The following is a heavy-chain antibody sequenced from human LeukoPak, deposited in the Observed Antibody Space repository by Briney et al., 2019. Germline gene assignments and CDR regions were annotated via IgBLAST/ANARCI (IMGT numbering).Heavy chain of an antibody. J-gene: IGHJ4*02. Sequence: GGSLRLSCAASGFTFSDYYISWIRQAPGKGLEWVSYISSSSSSIYYADSVKGRFTISRDNAKNSLYLQMNSLRAEDTAVYYCARGAGWYGGYFDYWGQGTLVTVSS. CDR3: ARGAGWYGGYFDY. CDR1: GFTFSDYY. D-gene: IGHD6-19*01. V-gene: IGHV3-11*01. CDR2: ISSSSSSI.